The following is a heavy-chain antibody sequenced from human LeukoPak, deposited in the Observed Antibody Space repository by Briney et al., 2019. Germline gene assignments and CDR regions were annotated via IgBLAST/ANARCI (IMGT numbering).Heavy chain of an antibody. CDR3: ARDSIEDYYDSSGYFDY. Sequence: KPGESLRLSCAVSGFTFRRYNMNGVRQAPGKGVEGVSSNNSSSNYIYYADPLKGRFISSRDNAKNSVDLQMNSLGAEDTAVYYCARDSIEDYYDSSGYFDYWGQGILVTVSS. D-gene: IGHD3-22*01. J-gene: IGHJ4*02. V-gene: IGHV3-21*01. CDR2: NNSSSNYI. CDR1: GFTFRRYN.